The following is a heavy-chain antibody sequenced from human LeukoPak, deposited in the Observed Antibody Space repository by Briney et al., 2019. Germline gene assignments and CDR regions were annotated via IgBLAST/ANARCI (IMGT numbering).Heavy chain of an antibody. D-gene: IGHD4-11*01. CDR3: AKDLYSNPQIDY. J-gene: IGHJ4*02. CDR2: ISYDGSDK. Sequence: PGGSLRLSCAASGFTFSTYGMHWVRQAPGKGLEWVSVISYDGSDKYYADSVKGRFTISRDNSKNTLYLQMNSLRAEDTAVYYCAKDLYSNPQIDYWGQGTPVTVSS. V-gene: IGHV3-30*18. CDR1: GFTFSTYG.